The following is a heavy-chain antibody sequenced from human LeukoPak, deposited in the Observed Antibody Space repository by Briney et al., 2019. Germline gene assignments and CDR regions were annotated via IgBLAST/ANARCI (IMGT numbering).Heavy chain of an antibody. J-gene: IGHJ4*02. Sequence: PGGSLRLSCAASGFTLSSYWMSWVRQAPGKGLGWVANIKQDGSEKYYVDSVKGRFTISRDNAKNSLYLQMNSLRAEDTAVYYCVTTPDSFFDYWGQGTLVTVSS. CDR1: GFTLSSYW. CDR3: VTTPDSFFDY. CDR2: IKQDGSEK. V-gene: IGHV3-7*01.